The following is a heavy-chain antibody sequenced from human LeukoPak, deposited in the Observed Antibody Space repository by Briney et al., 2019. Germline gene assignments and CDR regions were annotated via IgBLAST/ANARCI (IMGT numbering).Heavy chain of an antibody. D-gene: IGHD4-17*01. CDR3: ARRNYGLYYFDN. CDR1: DHSISTGFY. V-gene: IGHV4-38-2*02. J-gene: IGHJ4*02. CDR2: IRYTGNT. Sequence: SEALSLTCTLSDHSISTGFYWAWIRQPPGKGLEWIGNIRYTGNTYYNPSLRGRVTISVFPSTNQFSLRLSSVTAADTAVYYCARRNYGLYYFDNWGQGTLVTVSS.